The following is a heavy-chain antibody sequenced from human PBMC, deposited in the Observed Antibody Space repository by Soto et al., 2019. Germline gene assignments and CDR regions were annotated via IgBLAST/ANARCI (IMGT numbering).Heavy chain of an antibody. J-gene: IGHJ2*01. D-gene: IGHD3-22*01. CDR2: ISYDGINK. CDR3: ARGPANYYDSCGFNWYFDL. Sequence: QVQLVESGGGVVQPGMSLRLACAASGFTFSSYAMHWVRQAPGKGLEWVAVISYDGINKYYADSVKGRFTISRDNSKNTLYLQMNSLGAEDTAVYYCARGPANYYDSCGFNWYFDLWGRGTLVTVSS. V-gene: IGHV3-30-3*01. CDR1: GFTFSSYA.